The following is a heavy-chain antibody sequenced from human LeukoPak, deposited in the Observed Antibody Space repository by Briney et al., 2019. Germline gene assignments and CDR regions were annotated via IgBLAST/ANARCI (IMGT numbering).Heavy chain of an antibody. D-gene: IGHD1-26*01. Sequence: ASVKVSCKASGYTFTSYGISWVRQAPGQGLEWMGWISAYNGNTNYAQKLQGRVTMTTDTSTSTAYMDLSSLRSEDTAVYYCAKVVGATRRHDAFDIWGQGTMVTVSS. J-gene: IGHJ3*02. CDR1: GYTFTSYG. CDR3: AKVVGATRRHDAFDI. CDR2: ISAYNGNT. V-gene: IGHV1-18*01.